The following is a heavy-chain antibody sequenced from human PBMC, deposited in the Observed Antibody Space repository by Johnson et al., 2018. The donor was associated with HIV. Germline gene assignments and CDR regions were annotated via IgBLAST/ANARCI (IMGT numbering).Heavy chain of an antibody. CDR1: GFTFNNYA. D-gene: IGHD3-9*01. CDR3: AREEGTDILTRGDAFYM. V-gene: IGHV3-23*03. CDR2: IYTGSDST. Sequence: VQLVESGGGLVQPGGSLRLSCAVSGFTFNNYAMSWVRQAPVKGLEWVSVIYTGSDSTSYTDSVKDRFTISRDSSKNAVYLQMSSLRAEDTALYYCAREEGTDILTRGDAFYMWGQGTMVTVSS. J-gene: IGHJ3*02.